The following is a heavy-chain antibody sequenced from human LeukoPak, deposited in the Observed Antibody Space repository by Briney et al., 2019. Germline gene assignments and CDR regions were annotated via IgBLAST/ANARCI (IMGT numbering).Heavy chain of an antibody. Sequence: GGSLRLSCAASGFTFSSYSMNSVREALGKGVDWFSYISSSRSSIYYADSVRGRFTISRDNAKNSLYLRMNSLRAEDTSMYYCAREGSAFDPWGQGTLVTVSS. CDR3: AREGSAFDP. D-gene: IGHD1-26*01. CDR1: GFTFSSYS. V-gene: IGHV3-48*01. J-gene: IGHJ5*02. CDR2: ISSSRSSI.